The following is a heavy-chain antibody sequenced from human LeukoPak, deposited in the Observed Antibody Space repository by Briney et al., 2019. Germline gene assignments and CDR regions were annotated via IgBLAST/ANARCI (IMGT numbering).Heavy chain of an antibody. Sequence: ASVKVSCKASGYTFTGYYMHWVRQAPGQGLEWMGWFNPNSGGTNYAQKFQGRVTMTRDTSISTAYMELSRLRSDDTAVYYCARAHSSSWTFYYYYYGMDVWGQGTTVTVSS. CDR2: FNPNSGGT. CDR3: ARAHSSSWTFYYYYYGMDV. J-gene: IGHJ6*02. V-gene: IGHV1-2*02. D-gene: IGHD6-13*01. CDR1: GYTFTGYY.